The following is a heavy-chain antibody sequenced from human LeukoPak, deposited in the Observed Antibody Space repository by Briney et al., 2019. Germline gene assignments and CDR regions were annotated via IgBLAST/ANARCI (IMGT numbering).Heavy chain of an antibody. D-gene: IGHD3-3*01. CDR3: ATGPGRFLEWFLDYYGMDV. CDR2: FDPEDGET. V-gene: IGHV1-24*01. Sequence: ASVKVSCKVSGYTLTELSMHWVRQAPGKGLEWMGGFDPEDGETIYAQKFQGRVTMTEDTSTDTAYMELSSLRSEDTAMYYCATGPGRFLEWFLDYYGMDVWGQGTTVTVSS. CDR1: GYTLTELS. J-gene: IGHJ6*02.